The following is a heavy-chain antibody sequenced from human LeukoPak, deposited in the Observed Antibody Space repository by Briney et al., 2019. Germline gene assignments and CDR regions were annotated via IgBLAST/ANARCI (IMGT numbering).Heavy chain of an antibody. Sequence: GGSLRLSCAASGFTFTNYDMSWVRQAPGKGLEWVSTISDSGHSTSYADSVKGRFTISRDNSKNTLYLQMNSLRAEDTALYYCATGEFYFDFWGQGALVTVSS. CDR2: ISDSGHST. J-gene: IGHJ4*02. CDR3: ATGEFYFDF. D-gene: IGHD3-16*01. V-gene: IGHV3-23*01. CDR1: GFTFTNYD.